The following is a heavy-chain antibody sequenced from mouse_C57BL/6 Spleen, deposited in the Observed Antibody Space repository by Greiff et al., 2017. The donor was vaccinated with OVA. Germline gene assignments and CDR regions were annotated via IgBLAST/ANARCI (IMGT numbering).Heavy chain of an antibody. Sequence: DVQLQESGEGLVKPGGSLKLSCAASGFTFSSYAMSWVRQTPEKRLEWVAYISSGGDYIYYADTVKGRFTISRDNARNTLYLQMSSLKSEDTAMYYCTRIYYGNYVAMDYWGQGTSVTVSS. CDR1: GFTFSSYA. CDR3: TRIYYGNYVAMDY. V-gene: IGHV5-9-1*02. D-gene: IGHD2-1*01. J-gene: IGHJ4*01. CDR2: ISSGGDYI.